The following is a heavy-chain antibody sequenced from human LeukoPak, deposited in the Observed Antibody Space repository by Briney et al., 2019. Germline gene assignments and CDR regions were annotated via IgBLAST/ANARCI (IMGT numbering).Heavy chain of an antibody. J-gene: IGHJ4*02. Sequence: SETLSLTCTVSGGSISSSSYYWGWIRQPPGKGLEWIGSIYYSGSTYYNPSLKSRATISVDTSKNQFSLKLSSVTAADTAVYYCARDQISLITGTSYYFDYWGQGTLVTVSS. CDR2: IYYSGST. CDR1: GGSISSSSYY. V-gene: IGHV4-39*07. CDR3: ARDQISLITGTSYYFDY. D-gene: IGHD1-7*01.